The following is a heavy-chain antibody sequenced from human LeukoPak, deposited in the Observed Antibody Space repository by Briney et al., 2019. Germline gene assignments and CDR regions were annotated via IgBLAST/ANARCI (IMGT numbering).Heavy chain of an antibody. CDR1: GFTVSSNY. CDR3: ARRRYNWNAIDY. V-gene: IGHV3-11*01. J-gene: IGHJ4*02. D-gene: IGHD1-20*01. CDR2: ISSSGSTI. Sequence: GGSLRLSCAASGFTVSSNYMSWVRQAPGKGLEWVSYISSSGSTIYYADSVKGRFTISRDNAKNSLYLQMNSLRAEDTAVYYCARRRYNWNAIDYWGQGTLVTVSS.